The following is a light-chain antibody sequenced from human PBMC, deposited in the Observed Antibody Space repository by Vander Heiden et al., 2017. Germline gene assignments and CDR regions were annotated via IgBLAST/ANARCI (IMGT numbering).Light chain of an antibody. CDR1: QSVNSRY. V-gene: IGKV3-20*01. J-gene: IGKJ2*01. Sequence: ELVLTQSPGTLSLSPGESATLSCRASQSVNSRYLAWYQQKPGQAPRLLIYGVSSRATGIPDRFSGSGSGTDFTLTISRLEPEDFAVYYCQQFGSSGFTFGQGTKLEIK. CDR2: GVS. CDR3: QQFGSSGFT.